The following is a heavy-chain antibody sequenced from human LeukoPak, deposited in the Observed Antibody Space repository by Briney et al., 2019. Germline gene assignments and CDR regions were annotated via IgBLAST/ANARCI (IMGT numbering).Heavy chain of an antibody. CDR1: GGSISSNY. V-gene: IGHV4-4*09. CDR2: IYSGGST. D-gene: IGHD6-25*01. Sequence: PSETLSLTCTVSGGSISSNYWSWIRQPPGKGLEWIGNIYSGGSTKYNPSLESRVSISVDTSKRQFSLDLSSVTAADTAVYYCARRVAATGMVDSWGQGTLVTVSS. J-gene: IGHJ4*02. CDR3: ARRVAATGMVDS.